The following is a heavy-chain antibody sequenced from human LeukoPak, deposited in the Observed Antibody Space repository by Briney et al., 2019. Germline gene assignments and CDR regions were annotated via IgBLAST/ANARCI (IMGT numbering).Heavy chain of an antibody. CDR1: GFTFSSYV. CDR2: ISYDGNNK. J-gene: IGHJ6*03. V-gene: IGHV3-30*01. CDR3: ARGGIPTGPYYYFYYMDV. D-gene: IGHD3-10*01. Sequence: GGSLRLSCAASGFTFSSYVMHWVRQAPGKGLEWVALISYDGNNKFYADSVKGRFTISRDNSRNTLYLQMNSLRGEDAAVYSCARGGIPTGPYYYFYYMDVWGKGTAVTVSS.